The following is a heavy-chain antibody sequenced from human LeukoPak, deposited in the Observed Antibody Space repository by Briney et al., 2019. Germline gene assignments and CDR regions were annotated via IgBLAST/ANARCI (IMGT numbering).Heavy chain of an antibody. D-gene: IGHD1-1*01. Sequence: ASVKVSCKAYGYTFTKYYIHWVRQAPGEGLEWMGIINPSGGGAGYAQKFKGRGTMTRDTSTNTLYMELSSLTSEDTAIYYCARDRTEVTSPIDRGWPDTWGQGTQVTVSS. CDR3: ARDRTEVTSPIDRGWPDT. V-gene: IGHV1-46*01. CDR2: INPSGGGA. J-gene: IGHJ5*02. CDR1: GYTFTKYY.